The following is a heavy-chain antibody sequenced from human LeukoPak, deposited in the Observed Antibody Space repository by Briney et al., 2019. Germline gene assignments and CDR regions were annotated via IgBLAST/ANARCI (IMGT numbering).Heavy chain of an antibody. D-gene: IGHD2-8*01. V-gene: IGHV3-66*01. CDR2: IYSGGST. CDR1: EFSVGSNY. J-gene: IGHJ3*02. Sequence: GGSLRLSCAASEFSVGSNYMTWVRQALGKGLEWVSLIYSGGSTYYADSVKGRFTISRDNSKNTLYLQMNSLRAEDTALYYCARGGRANGVYDAFDIWGQGTIVTVSS. CDR3: ARGGRANGVYDAFDI.